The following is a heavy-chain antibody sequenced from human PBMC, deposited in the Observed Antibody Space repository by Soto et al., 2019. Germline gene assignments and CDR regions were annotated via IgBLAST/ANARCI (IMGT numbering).Heavy chain of an antibody. CDR3: ARLSLPVAATPTVYYYYGMDV. Sequence: QVQLVQSGAEVKKPGASVKVSCKASGYTFTSYAMHWVRQAPGQRLEWMGWINAGNGNTKYSQKFQGRVTITRDTSASTAYMELSSLRSEDTAVYYCARLSLPVAATPTVYYYYGMDVWGQGTTVTVSS. CDR2: INAGNGNT. J-gene: IGHJ6*02. V-gene: IGHV1-3*01. D-gene: IGHD2-15*01. CDR1: GYTFTSYA.